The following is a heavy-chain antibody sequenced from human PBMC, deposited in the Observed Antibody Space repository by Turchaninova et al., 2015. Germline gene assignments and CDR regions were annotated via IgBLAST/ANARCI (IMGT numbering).Heavy chain of an antibody. CDR1: DGSRPSRKHY. CDR2: LYYHDNA. V-gene: IGHV4-39*07. J-gene: IGHJ5*02. Sequence: QLQPQAXGXALXXPSDTXPLTXXVSDGSRPSRKHYSGWLRQPPGKGLEWIGSLYYHDNAYYNPSLKSRVTISTDMSKNHFSLKLTSVTAADTAVYYCARAPYPTWNCFDLWGQGTQVTVSS. CDR3: ARAPYPTWNCFDL.